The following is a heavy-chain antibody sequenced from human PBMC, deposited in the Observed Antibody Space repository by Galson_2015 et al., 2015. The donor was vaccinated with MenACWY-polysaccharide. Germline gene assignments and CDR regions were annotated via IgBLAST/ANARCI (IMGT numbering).Heavy chain of an antibody. Sequence: SLRLSFAASGFTFSSYSMNWVRQAPGKGLEWVSYISSSSSTIYYADSVKGRFTISRDNAKSSLFLQMNSLRAEDTAVYYCARLHCSSTSCYPTDYYYYGMDVWGQGTTVTVSS. CDR1: GFTFSSYS. CDR3: ARLHCSSTSCYPTDYYYYGMDV. CDR2: ISSSSSTI. J-gene: IGHJ6*02. D-gene: IGHD2-2*01. V-gene: IGHV3-48*01.